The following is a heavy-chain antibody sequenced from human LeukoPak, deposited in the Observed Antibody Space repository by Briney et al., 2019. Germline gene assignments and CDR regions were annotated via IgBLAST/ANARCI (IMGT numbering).Heavy chain of an antibody. CDR1: GYTFNTYG. D-gene: IGHD3-22*01. Sequence: ASVKVSCKASGYTFNTYGVTWVRQAPGQGLEWMGWISPYNGDTHYAQKFQDRVTMTTDTSTSTAYMDLRSLGFDDTAVYYCARDKAFLGYYDTSGYFQQWFDSWGQGTLVTVSS. V-gene: IGHV1-18*04. J-gene: IGHJ5*01. CDR3: ARDKAFLGYYDTSGYFQQWFDS. CDR2: ISPYNGDT.